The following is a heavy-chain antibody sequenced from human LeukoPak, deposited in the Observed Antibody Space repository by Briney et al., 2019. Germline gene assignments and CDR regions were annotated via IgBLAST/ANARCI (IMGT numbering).Heavy chain of an antibody. V-gene: IGHV3-66*04. J-gene: IGHJ3*02. CDR1: GFTVSSNY. CDR2: IYSGGST. Sequence: GGSLRLSCAASGFTVSSNYMSWVRQAPGKGLEWVSVIYSGGSTYYADSVKGRFTISRDNSKNTLYLQMNSLRAEDTAVYYCASHILSGYNPGHAFDIWGQGTMVSVSS. CDR3: ASHILSGYNPGHAFDI. D-gene: IGHD3-9*01.